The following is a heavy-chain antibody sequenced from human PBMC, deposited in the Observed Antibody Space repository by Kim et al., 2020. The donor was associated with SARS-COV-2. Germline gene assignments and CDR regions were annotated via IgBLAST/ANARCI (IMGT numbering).Heavy chain of an antibody. CDR1: GFTFSSYS. V-gene: IGHV3-21*01. CDR2: ISSSSSYI. CDR3: ARDSVLLWFGEFPSQATRGYGMDV. J-gene: IGHJ6*02. D-gene: IGHD3-10*01. Sequence: GGSLRLSCAASGFTFSSYSMNWVRQAPGKGLEWVSSISSSSSYIYYADSVKGRFTISRDNAKNSLYLQMNSLRAEDTAVYYCARDSVLLWFGEFPSQATRGYGMDVWGQGTTVTVSS.